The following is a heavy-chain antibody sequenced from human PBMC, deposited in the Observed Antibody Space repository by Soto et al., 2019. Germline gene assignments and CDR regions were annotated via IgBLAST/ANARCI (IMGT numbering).Heavy chain of an antibody. J-gene: IGHJ4*02. V-gene: IGHV3-23*01. CDR3: AKDIAMVRGPLDY. CDR1: GFTFSSYA. CDR2: ISGSGDST. Sequence: GGSLRLSCAASGFTFSSYAMSWVRQAPGKGLEWVSDISGSGDSTYYADSVKGRFTISRDNSKNTLYLQMNSLRAEDTAVYYCAKDIAMVRGPLDYWGQGTLVTVSS. D-gene: IGHD3-10*01.